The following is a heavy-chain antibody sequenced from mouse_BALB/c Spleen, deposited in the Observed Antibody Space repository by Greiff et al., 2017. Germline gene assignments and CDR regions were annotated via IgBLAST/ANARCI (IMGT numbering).Heavy chain of an antibody. D-gene: IGHD2-3*01. Sequence: QVQLQQSGAELVRPGSSVKISCKASGYAFSSYWMNWVKQRPGQGLEWIGQIYPGDGDTNYNGKFKGKATLTADKSSSTAYMQLSSLTSEDSAVYFCAREGDAYYFYAMDYWGQGTSVTVSS. CDR1: GYAFSSYW. CDR3: AREGDAYYFYAMDY. CDR2: IYPGDGDT. V-gene: IGHV1-80*01. J-gene: IGHJ4*01.